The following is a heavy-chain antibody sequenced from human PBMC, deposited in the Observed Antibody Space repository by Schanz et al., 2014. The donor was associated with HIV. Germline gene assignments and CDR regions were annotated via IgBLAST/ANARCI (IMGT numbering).Heavy chain of an antibody. D-gene: IGHD1-26*01. CDR1: GFTFRDSV. V-gene: IGHV3-23*01. CDR2: ISSTSTYR. Sequence: EVQLLESGGNLVHPGGSLRLSCAASGFTFRDSVVSWVRQAPGKGLEWIASISSTSTYRFYAGSVKGRFTISRDNSEDTLYLQMNSLRAEDTAVYYCASGVRGHYYYYAMDVWGQGTTVTVSS. J-gene: IGHJ6*02. CDR3: ASGVRGHYYYYAMDV.